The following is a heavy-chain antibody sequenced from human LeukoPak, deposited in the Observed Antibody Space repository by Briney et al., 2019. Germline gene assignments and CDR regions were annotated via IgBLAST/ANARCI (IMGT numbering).Heavy chain of an antibody. CDR3: ARDYYDSSGYYFKGFDY. CDR1: GGSVSSGSYY. V-gene: IGHV4-61*01. CDR2: IYYSGST. D-gene: IGHD3-22*01. J-gene: IGHJ4*02. Sequence: PSETLSLTCTVSGGSVSSGSYYWSWIRQPPGKGLEWIGYIYYSGSTNYNPSLKSRVTISVDTSKNQFSLKLSSVTAADTAVYYCARDYYDSSGYYFKGFDYWGQGTLVTVS.